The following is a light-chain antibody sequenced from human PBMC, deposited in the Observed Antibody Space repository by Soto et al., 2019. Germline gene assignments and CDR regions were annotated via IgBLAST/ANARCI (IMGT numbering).Light chain of an antibody. V-gene: IGKV1-5*03. CDR2: NGS. Sequence: DIQMTQYPSTLSASVGDRVIITCRASQSISSWLAWYQQKPGKAPKLLISNGSNLESGVPSRFSGSGSGTDFPPNVSSLQPDEFATYYRQQYYSYWTFGQGTKVEIK. J-gene: IGKJ1*01. CDR1: QSISSW. CDR3: QQYYSYWT.